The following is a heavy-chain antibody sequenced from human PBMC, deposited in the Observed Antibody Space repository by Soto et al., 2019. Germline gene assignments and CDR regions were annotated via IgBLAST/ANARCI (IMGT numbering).Heavy chain of an antibody. Sequence: GGSLRLSCAASGFTFNTYSMNWVRQAPGKGLEWVSSISSSSSYIYHADSVKGRFTISRDNAKNSLYLQMNSLRAEDTAVYYCARGADYDFLSGSLNWFDPWGQGTLVTVSS. CDR2: ISSSSSYI. J-gene: IGHJ5*02. CDR1: GFTFNTYS. D-gene: IGHD3-3*01. V-gene: IGHV3-21*01. CDR3: ARGADYDFLSGSLNWFDP.